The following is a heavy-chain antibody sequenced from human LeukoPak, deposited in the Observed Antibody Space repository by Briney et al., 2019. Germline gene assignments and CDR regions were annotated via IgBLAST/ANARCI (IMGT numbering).Heavy chain of an antibody. CDR3: ATVDFWSGSLKAFDI. V-gene: IGHV1-24*01. CDR2: FDPEDGEN. CDR1: GYTLSELS. Sequence: ASVTVSCKVSGYTLSELSMQWVRQAPGKGLEWMGGFDPEDGENNYAQKFQGRVTMTEDTSTDTAYMELSSLRSEDTAVYYCATVDFWSGSLKAFDIWGQGTLVTVSS. D-gene: IGHD3-3*01. J-gene: IGHJ3*02.